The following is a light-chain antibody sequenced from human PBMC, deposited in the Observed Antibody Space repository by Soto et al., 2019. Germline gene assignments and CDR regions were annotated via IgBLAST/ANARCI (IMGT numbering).Light chain of an antibody. Sequence: QSVLTQPASVSGSPEQSITISCTGTSSDVGASNFVSWFQHHPGKAPKVIVYDVSNRPSGVSNRFSGSKSGSTASLTISGLQAEDEADYYCNSYTSSSTWVFGGGTKLTVL. CDR2: DVS. CDR3: NSYTSSSTWV. V-gene: IGLV2-14*03. J-gene: IGLJ3*02. CDR1: SSDVGASNF.